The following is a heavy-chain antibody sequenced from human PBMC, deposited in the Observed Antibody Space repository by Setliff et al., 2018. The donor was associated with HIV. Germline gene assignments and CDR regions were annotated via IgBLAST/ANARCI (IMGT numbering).Heavy chain of an antibody. CDR2: IGTGGDT. CDR3: AKDGISGGAYPPYYFDY. J-gene: IGHJ4*01. V-gene: IGHV3-23*01. Sequence: PGGSLRLSCAASGFAFSSYVLHWVRRAPGKGPEWVSAIGTGGDTYYADSVKGRFTISRDNSKSTLYLQMNGLRVEDTAVYYCAKDGISGGAYPPYYFDYWGHGTLVTVSS. CDR1: GFAFSSYV. D-gene: IGHD2-15*01.